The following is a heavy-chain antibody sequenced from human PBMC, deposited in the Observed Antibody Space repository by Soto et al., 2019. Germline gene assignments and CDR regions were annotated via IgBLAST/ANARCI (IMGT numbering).Heavy chain of an antibody. CDR2: IRRSGGST. J-gene: IGHJ6*02. D-gene: IGHD3-10*01. CDR3: AKNRGSGTPFFYDMAV. Sequence: EVQLLESGGGLVQPGGSLRLSCAASGFSLSGYAMSWFRQAPGKGLEWVSSIRRSGGSTFYADSVEGRFTISTAESKNALYLQMASLRVEDTAVYHCAKNRGSGTPFFYDMAVWGQGTTVTVPS. V-gene: IGHV3-23*01. CDR1: GFSLSGYA.